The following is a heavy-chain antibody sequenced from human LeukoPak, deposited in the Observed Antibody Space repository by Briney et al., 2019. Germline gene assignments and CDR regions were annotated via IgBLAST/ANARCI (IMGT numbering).Heavy chain of an antibody. CDR2: ISGSGGST. CDR3: AKGSLLSSSSWYGIFDY. Sequence: GGSLRLSCAASGFTFSSYAMSWVRQAPGKGLEWVSAISGSGGSTYYADSVKGRFTISRDNSNNTLYLQMNSLRAEDTAVYYCAKGSLLSSSSWYGIFDYWGQGTLVTVPS. V-gene: IGHV3-23*01. CDR1: GFTFSSYA. D-gene: IGHD6-13*01. J-gene: IGHJ4*02.